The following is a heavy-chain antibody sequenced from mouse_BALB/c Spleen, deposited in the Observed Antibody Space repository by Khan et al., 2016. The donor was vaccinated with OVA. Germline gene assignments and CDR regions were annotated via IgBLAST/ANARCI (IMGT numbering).Heavy chain of an antibody. CDR2: IYPGNVNT. Sequence: QVQLQQSGPELVKPRASVRISCKASGYTFTSYYIHWVKQRPGQGLEWIGWIYPGNVNTEYNERFTGKATLTADKSSNTAYMQLSSLTSEDSAVYVCARAGYGSFAYWGQGTLVTVSA. J-gene: IGHJ3*01. D-gene: IGHD2-10*02. CDR1: GYTFTSYY. V-gene: IGHV1S56*01. CDR3: ARAGYGSFAY.